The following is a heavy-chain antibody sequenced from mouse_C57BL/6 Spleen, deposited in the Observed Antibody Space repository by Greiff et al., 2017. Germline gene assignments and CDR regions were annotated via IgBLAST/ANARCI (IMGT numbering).Heavy chain of an antibody. CDR1: GYTFTSYW. CDR3: ARGGTTVVEGDYAMDD. J-gene: IGHJ4*01. Sequence: QVQLKQPGAELVRPGSSVKLSCKASGYTFTSYWIHWVKQRPIQGLEWIGNIDPSDSETHYNQKFKDKATLTVDKSSSTAYMQLSSLTSEDSAVYYCARGGTTVVEGDYAMDDWGQGTSVTVSA. D-gene: IGHD1-1*01. CDR2: IDPSDSET. V-gene: IGHV1-52*01.